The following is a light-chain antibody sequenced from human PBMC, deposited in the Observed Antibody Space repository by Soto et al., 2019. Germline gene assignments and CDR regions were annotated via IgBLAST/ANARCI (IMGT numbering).Light chain of an antibody. V-gene: IGLV1-44*01. J-gene: IGLJ3*02. CDR1: TSNIGSNT. CDR3: STWDDSLNGVV. CDR2: SNN. Sequence: QAVLTQLPSASGTPGQRVTISCSGSTSNIGSNTVNWYQQLPRTAPKLLIYSNNERPSGVPDRFSGSKSGTSASLATSGLQSEDEADYYCSTWDDSLNGVVFGGGTKLTVL.